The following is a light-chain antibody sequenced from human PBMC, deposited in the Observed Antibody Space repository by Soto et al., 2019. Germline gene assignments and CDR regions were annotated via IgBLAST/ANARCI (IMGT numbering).Light chain of an antibody. J-gene: IGKJ2*01. CDR1: QSLLYSNGYNY. Sequence: DIVMTQSPLSLPFTPGEPASISCRSSQSLLYSNGYNYLDWYLQKPGQSPQLLIYLGSNRASGVPDRFSGSGSGTDFTLKISRVEAEDVGVYYCMQALQTPYTFGQGTKLEIK. CDR2: LGS. V-gene: IGKV2-28*01. CDR3: MQALQTPYT.